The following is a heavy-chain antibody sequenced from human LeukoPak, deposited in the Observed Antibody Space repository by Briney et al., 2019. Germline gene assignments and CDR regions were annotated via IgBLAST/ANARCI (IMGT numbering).Heavy chain of an antibody. CDR3: ARVRVATIGSDSGAFDI. CDR2: IYHSGST. D-gene: IGHD5-12*01. J-gene: IGHJ3*02. CDR1: GGSISSGGYS. Sequence: KASETLSLTCAVSGGSISSGGYSWSWIRQPPGKGLEWIGYIYHSGSTYYNPSLKSRVTISVDRSKNQFSLKLSSVTAADTAVYYCARVRVATIGSDSGAFDIWGQGTMVTVSS. V-gene: IGHV4-30-2*01.